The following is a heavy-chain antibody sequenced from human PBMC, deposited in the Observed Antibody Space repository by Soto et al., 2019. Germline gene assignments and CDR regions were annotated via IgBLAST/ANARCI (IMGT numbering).Heavy chain of an antibody. Sequence: GASGKVSYKASGGTFSSDAISWVRQAPGQGLEWMGGIIPIFGTANYAQKFQGRVTITADESTSTAYMELSSLRSEDTAVYYCAQGVRGVIIYFDYWGQGTLVIVSS. CDR3: AQGVRGVIIYFDY. D-gene: IGHD3-10*01. CDR2: IIPIFGTA. CDR1: GGTFSSDA. J-gene: IGHJ4*02. V-gene: IGHV1-69*13.